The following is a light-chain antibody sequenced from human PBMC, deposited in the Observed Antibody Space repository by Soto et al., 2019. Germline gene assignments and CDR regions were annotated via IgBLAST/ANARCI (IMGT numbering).Light chain of an antibody. CDR2: AAS. Sequence: AIQVTQSPSSLSASVGDRVTITCRTSQDIRSALGWYQQKPGKVPKLLIYAASTLQSGVPSRFSGSGSGRDFTLTISSLQPEDFATYYCLLDYSYFWAFGQGTKVEIK. J-gene: IGKJ1*01. CDR1: QDIRSA. CDR3: LLDYSYFWA. V-gene: IGKV1-6*01.